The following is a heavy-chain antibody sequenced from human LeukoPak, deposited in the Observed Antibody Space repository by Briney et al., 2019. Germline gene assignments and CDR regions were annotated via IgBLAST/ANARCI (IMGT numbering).Heavy chain of an antibody. CDR3: ARGYCSGGSCHTFDC. CDR1: GYTYIDSY. V-gene: IGHV7-4-1*02. Sequence: ASVKVSCKTSGYTYIDSYIHWVRQAPGQGLEWLGWINTDTGNPTYAQGFTGRFVFSLDTSVSTSYLQISSLKAADTAVYYCARGYCSGGSCHTFDCWGQGTLVTVSS. D-gene: IGHD2-15*01. CDR2: INTDTGNP. J-gene: IGHJ4*02.